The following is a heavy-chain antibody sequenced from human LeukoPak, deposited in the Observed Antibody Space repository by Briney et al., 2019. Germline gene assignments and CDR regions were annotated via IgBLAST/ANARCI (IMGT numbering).Heavy chain of an antibody. V-gene: IGHV1-8*02. D-gene: IGHD4-23*01. CDR3: ARDPVRGYGGNPTLFDY. Sequence: GASVKVSCKASGYTFTGYYMHWVRQAPGQGLEWMGWMNPNSGNTGYAQKFQGRVTMTRNTSISTAYMELSSLRSEDTAVYYCARDPVRGYGGNPTLFDYWGQGTLVTVSS. CDR1: GYTFTGYY. CDR2: MNPNSGNT. J-gene: IGHJ4*02.